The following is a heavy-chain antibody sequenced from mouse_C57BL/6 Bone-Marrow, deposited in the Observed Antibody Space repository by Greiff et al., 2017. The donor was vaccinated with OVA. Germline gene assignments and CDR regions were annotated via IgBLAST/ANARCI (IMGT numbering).Heavy chain of an antibody. Sequence: EVQGVESVAELVRPGASVKLSCTASGFNIKNTYMHWVKQRPEQGLEWIGRIDPANGNTKYAPKFQGKATITADTSSNTAYLQLSSLTSEDTAIYYCARRYYGSPYYYAMDYWGQGTSVTVSS. J-gene: IGHJ4*01. D-gene: IGHD1-1*01. CDR1: GFNIKNTY. V-gene: IGHV14-3*01. CDR2: IDPANGNT. CDR3: ARRYYGSPYYYAMDY.